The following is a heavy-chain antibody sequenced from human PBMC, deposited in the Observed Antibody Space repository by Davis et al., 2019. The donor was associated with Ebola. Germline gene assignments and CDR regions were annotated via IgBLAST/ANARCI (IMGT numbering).Heavy chain of an antibody. CDR2: ISGSGGST. D-gene: IGHD3-16*02. CDR3: ARIRWYYFGY. V-gene: IGHV3-23*01. Sequence: GESLKISCAASGFTFSSYAMSWVRQAPGKGLEWVSAISGSGGSTYYADSVKGRFTISRDNSKNTLYLQMNSLRPEDTAVYFCARIRWYYFGYWGQGTLVTLSS. J-gene: IGHJ4*02. CDR1: GFTFSSYA.